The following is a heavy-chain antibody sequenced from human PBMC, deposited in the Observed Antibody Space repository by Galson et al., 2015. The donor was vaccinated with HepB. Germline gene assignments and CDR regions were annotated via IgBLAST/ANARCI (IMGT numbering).Heavy chain of an antibody. J-gene: IGHJ6*02. CDR2: ISAYNGNT. D-gene: IGHD6-19*01. CDR1: GYTFTSYG. Sequence: SVKVSCKASGYTFTSYGISWVRQAPGQGLEWMGWISAYNGNTNYAQKLQGRVTMTTDTSTSTAYMELRGLRSDDTAVYYCARLNFPGIAVAQPGDHGMDVWGQGTTVTVSS. V-gene: IGHV1-18*01. CDR3: ARLNFPGIAVAQPGDHGMDV.